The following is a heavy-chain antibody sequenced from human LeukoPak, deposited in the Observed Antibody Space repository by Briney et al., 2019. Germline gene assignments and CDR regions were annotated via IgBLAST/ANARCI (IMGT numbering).Heavy chain of an antibody. CDR3: ARVAGGSSPYYFDY. CDR1: GFTFSSYW. CDR2: INSDGSST. D-gene: IGHD6-13*01. V-gene: IGHV3-74*01. J-gene: IGHJ4*02. Sequence: GGSLRLSCAASGFTFSSYWMHWVRQAPGTGRVWFSRINSDGSSTSYADSVKGRFTISRDNAKNTLYLQMNSLRAEDTAVYYCARVAGGSSPYYFDYWGRGTLVTVSS.